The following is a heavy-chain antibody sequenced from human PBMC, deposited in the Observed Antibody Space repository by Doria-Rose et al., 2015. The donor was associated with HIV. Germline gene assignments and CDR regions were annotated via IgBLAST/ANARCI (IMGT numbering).Heavy chain of an antibody. D-gene: IGHD6-13*01. CDR2: IFSDDER. Sequence: ESGPVLVKPTETLTLTCTVSGVSLSSPGMGVSWIRQPPGKALEWLANIFSDDERSYKTSLKSRLTISRSTSKSQVVLTMTDVDPVDTATYYCARIKSSRWYHKYYFDFWGQGTLVIVSA. CDR1: GVSLSSPGMG. V-gene: IGHV2-26*01. CDR3: ARIKSSRWYHKYYFDF. J-gene: IGHJ4*02.